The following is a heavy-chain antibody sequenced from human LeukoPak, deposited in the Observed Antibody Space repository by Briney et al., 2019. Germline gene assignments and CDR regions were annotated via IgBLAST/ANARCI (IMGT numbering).Heavy chain of an antibody. CDR1: GYTFTSYD. Sequence: ASVKVSCKASGYTFTSYDINWVRQATGQGLEWMGWMNPNSGNTGYAQKFQGRVTMTKNTSISTAYMELSSLRSEDTAVYYCARTKMGVTGWFDPWGQGTLVTVSS. CDR3: ARTKMGVTGWFDP. CDR2: MNPNSGNT. J-gene: IGHJ5*02. D-gene: IGHD3-10*01. V-gene: IGHV1-8*01.